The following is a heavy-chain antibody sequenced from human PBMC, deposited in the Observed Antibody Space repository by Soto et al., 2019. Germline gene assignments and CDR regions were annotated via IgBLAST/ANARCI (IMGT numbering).Heavy chain of an antibody. CDR3: ARNVLGYYASGSYSFDP. D-gene: IGHD3-10*01. CDR1: GGTFSSYT. J-gene: IGHJ5*02. CDR2: IIPILGIA. Sequence: QVQLVQSGAEVKKPGSSVKVSCKASGGTFSSYTISWVRQAPGQGLEWMGRIIPILGIADYAQKFQGRVRITADTSTSTAYMELSSLRSEDTAVYYCARNVLGYYASGSYSFDPWRQGTLVTVSS. V-gene: IGHV1-69*02.